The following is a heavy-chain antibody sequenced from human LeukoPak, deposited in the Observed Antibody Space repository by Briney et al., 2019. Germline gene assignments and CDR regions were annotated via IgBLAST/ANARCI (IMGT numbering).Heavy chain of an antibody. Sequence: ASVKVSCKASGYTFTGYYMHWVRQAPGQGLEWMGWINPNSGGTNYAQKFQGRVTITADKSTSTAYMELSSLRSEDTAVYYCARTTVPNSNWFDPWGQGTLVTVSS. CDR3: ARTTVPNSNWFDP. CDR1: GYTFTGYY. D-gene: IGHD4-17*01. J-gene: IGHJ5*02. CDR2: INPNSGGT. V-gene: IGHV1-2*02.